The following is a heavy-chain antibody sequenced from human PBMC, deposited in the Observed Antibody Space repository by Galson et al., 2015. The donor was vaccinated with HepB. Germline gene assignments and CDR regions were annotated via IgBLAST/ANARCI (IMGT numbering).Heavy chain of an antibody. J-gene: IGHJ5*02. Sequence: SLRLSCAASGFTFSSYAMSWVRQAPGKGLEWVSAISGSGGSTYYADSVKGRFTISRDNSKNTLYLQMNSLRAEDMAVYYCAKTNRGGDGMGATIASFDPWGQGTLVTVSS. V-gene: IGHV3-23*01. CDR3: AKTNRGGDGMGATIASFDP. CDR2: ISGSGGST. CDR1: GFTFSSYA. D-gene: IGHD1-26*01.